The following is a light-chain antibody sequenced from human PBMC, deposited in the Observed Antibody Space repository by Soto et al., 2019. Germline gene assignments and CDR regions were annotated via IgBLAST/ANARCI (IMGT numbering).Light chain of an antibody. Sequence: QSALTQPASVSGSPGQSITISCTGTSSDVGGYNYVSWYQHHPGKAPKLMVYEVSNRPSGVSNRFSGSKSGNTASLTISGLQAEDEADFYCTSYTASSTYVFGTGT. CDR1: SSDVGGYNY. V-gene: IGLV2-14*01. J-gene: IGLJ1*01. CDR2: EVS. CDR3: TSYTASSTYV.